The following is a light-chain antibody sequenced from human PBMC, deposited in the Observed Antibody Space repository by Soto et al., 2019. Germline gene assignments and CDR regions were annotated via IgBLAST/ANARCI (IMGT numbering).Light chain of an antibody. J-gene: IGKJ2*01. CDR1: QSVSRY. V-gene: IGKV1-39*01. CDR2: ATN. Sequence: DLPMTQSPSSLSASVGDRVTITCRASQSVSRYLNWYQQKPGNPPKFLIYATNTLQSGVPSRFSGDGSGTDFTLTINALQPEDSATYYCQQSYSDPFTFGQGTKLEVK. CDR3: QQSYSDPFT.